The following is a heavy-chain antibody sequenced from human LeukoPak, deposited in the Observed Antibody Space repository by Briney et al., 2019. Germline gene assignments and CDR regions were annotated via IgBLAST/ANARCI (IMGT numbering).Heavy chain of an antibody. J-gene: IGHJ4*02. CDR1: GGSFSGYY. V-gene: IGHV4-34*01. CDR2: INHSGST. CDR3: ASLDY. Sequence: SETLSLTCAVYGGSFSGYYWSWIRQPPGKGLEWIGEINHSGSTNYNPSLKRRVTISVDTSKNQFSLTLSSVTAADTAVYYCASLDYWGQGTLVTVSS.